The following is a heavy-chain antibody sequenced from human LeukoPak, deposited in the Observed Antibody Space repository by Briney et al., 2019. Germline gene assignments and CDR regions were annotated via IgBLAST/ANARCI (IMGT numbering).Heavy chain of an antibody. Sequence: SETLSLTCTVSGASTSAYYWSWVRQPPGKGLEWIGYSYSGGNANYNPSLKSRVTISIDTSENQFSLRLTSVTAADTAVYFCAHSKRGGGYYINAFAVWGQGALVTISS. V-gene: IGHV4-59*01. CDR1: GASTSAYY. CDR3: AHSKRGGGYYINAFAV. CDR2: SYSGGNA. D-gene: IGHD1-26*01. J-gene: IGHJ3*01.